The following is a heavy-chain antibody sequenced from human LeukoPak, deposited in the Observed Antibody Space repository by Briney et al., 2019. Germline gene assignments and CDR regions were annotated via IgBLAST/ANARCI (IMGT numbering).Heavy chain of an antibody. CDR1: GYTFTSHD. J-gene: IGHJ3*02. D-gene: IGHD2-15*01. V-gene: IGHV1-8*01. CDR2: MNPNSGNT. Sequence: ASVKVSCKASGYTFTSHDINWVRQATGQGLEWMGWMNPNSGNTGYAQKFQGRVTMTRNTSISTAYMELSSLRSEDTAVYYCASPGRGYCSGGSCYSEAFDIWGQGTMVTVSS. CDR3: ASPGRGYCSGGSCYSEAFDI.